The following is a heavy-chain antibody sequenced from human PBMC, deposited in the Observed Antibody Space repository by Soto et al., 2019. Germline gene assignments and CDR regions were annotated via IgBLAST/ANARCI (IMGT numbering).Heavy chain of an antibody. J-gene: IGHJ4*02. V-gene: IGHV1-2*02. D-gene: IGHD3-10*01. CDR3: ARGGYKSTSLLDY. CDR1: EYSFTGYY. CDR2: INPHNGDT. Sequence: ASVTVSCKASEYSFTGYYIHWVRQAPGQGLEWMGWINPHNGDTDYAQKYQGRVTVTRDTSISTVYMELSRLRSDDTAVYYCARGGYKSTSLLDYWGQGTLVTVSS.